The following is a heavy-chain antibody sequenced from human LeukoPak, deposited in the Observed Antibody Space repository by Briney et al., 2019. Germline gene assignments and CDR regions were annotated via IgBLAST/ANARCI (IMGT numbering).Heavy chain of an antibody. V-gene: IGHV4-34*01. CDR2: INHSGST. Sequence: SETLSLTCAVYGGSFSGYYWSWIRQPPGKGLEWIGEINHSGSTNYNPSLKSRVTISVDTSKNQFSLKLSSVTAADTAVYYCAREATVTTLYYYYYMDVWGKGTTVTVSS. CDR3: AREATVTTLYYYYYMDV. CDR1: GGSFSGYY. D-gene: IGHD4-17*01. J-gene: IGHJ6*03.